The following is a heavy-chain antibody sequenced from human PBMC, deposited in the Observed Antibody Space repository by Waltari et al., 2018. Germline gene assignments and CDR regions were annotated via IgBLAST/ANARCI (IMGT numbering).Heavy chain of an antibody. CDR2: INTDTGNP. D-gene: IGHD6-6*01. J-gene: IGHJ2*01. CDR3: ARKIGDTSSAWYFDL. Sequence: QVQLVQSGSELTEPGASVQISCQASGYTFTNYPINWVRQAPGQGLEWMGWINTDTGNPTYAQGFTGRFVFSLDTSVSTAYLQISSLKAEDTAVYYCARKIGDTSSAWYFDLWGRGSLVTVSS. V-gene: IGHV7-4-1*02. CDR1: GYTFTNYP.